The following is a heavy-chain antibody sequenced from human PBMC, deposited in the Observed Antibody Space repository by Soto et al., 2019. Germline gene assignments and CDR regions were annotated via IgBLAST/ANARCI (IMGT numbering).Heavy chain of an antibody. CDR3: ARSTPYYDRDWARRWYYCMDV. V-gene: IGHV1-69*06. Sequence: QVQLVQSGAEVKKPGSSVKVSCKASGGTFSSYAISWVRQAPGQGLEWMGGIIPIFGTANYAQKFQGRVTITADKSTSTADMELSSLRSEDTAVDYCARSTPYYDRDWARRWYYCMDVWGQGTTVTVSS. D-gene: IGHD3-9*01. J-gene: IGHJ6*02. CDR2: IIPIFGTA. CDR1: GGTFSSYA.